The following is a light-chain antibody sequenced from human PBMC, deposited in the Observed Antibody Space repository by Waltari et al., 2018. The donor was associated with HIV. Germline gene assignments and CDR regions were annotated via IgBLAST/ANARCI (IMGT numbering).Light chain of an antibody. CDR2: GTN. CDR3: NSRDDIGHWF. Sequence: SSELTQDPAVSVALGQTVRITCQGDSVRTYYASWYQQKPGQAPVLVFYGTNNRPSGIPDRFSCPTSGDTSSLTITGAQAEDEADYYCNSRDDIGHWFFGAGTKVTVL. V-gene: IGLV3-19*01. CDR1: SVRTYY. J-gene: IGLJ3*02.